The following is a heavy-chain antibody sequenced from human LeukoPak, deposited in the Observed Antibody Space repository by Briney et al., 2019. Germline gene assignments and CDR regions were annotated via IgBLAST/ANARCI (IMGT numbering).Heavy chain of an antibody. CDR2: VSLSGLT. CDR1: GGSITSTNW. V-gene: IGHV4-4*02. Sequence: SGTLFLTCGVSGGSITSTNWWSWVRQPPGQGLEWIGEVSLSGLTNYTPSLSSRVIMALDTSKNHLSLNLTSVTAADTAVYYCSRENGAFSPFGYWGQGTLVTVSS. D-gene: IGHD2-8*01. CDR3: SRENGAFSPFGY. J-gene: IGHJ4*02.